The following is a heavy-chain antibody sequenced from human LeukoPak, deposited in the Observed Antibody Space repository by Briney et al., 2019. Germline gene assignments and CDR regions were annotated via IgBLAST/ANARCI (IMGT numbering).Heavy chain of an antibody. J-gene: IGHJ4*02. V-gene: IGHV3-30*02. CDR3: AKDRDSSAWYSDS. CDR1: GLIFSSYD. CDR2: IQYHGNNI. Sequence: QPGGSLRLSYAASGLIFSSYDMHWVRQAPGKGLEWVAFIQYHGNNINYADSVKGRFTISRDNSNNTLYLQMNSLRVEDTAVYYCAKDRDSSAWYSDSWGQGTLVTVSS. D-gene: IGHD3-22*01.